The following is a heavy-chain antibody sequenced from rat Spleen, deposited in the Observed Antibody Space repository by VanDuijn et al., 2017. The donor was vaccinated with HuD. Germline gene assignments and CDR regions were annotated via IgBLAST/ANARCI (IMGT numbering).Heavy chain of an antibody. J-gene: IGHJ2*01. D-gene: IGHD1-5*01. Sequence: EVQLVESGGGLVQPGRSLKLPCAASGFTFSDYYMAWVRQAPTKGLEWVATIRHDGRNTYYRDSVKGRFTISRDNAKSTLYLQMDSLRSEDTATYYCAREYRYNFDYWGQGVMVTVSS. CDR1: GFTFSDYY. CDR3: AREYRYNFDY. CDR2: IRHDGRNT. V-gene: IGHV5S23*01.